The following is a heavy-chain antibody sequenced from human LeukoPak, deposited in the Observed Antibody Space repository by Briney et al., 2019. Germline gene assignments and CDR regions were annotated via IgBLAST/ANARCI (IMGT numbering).Heavy chain of an antibody. V-gene: IGHV1-69*05. J-gene: IGHJ4*02. CDR1: GGTFSSYA. CDR3: ARDPTRPDYFDY. CDR2: IIPIFGTA. Sequence: RASVKVSCKASGGTFSSYAISWVRRAPGQGLEWMGRIIPIFGTANYAQKFQGRVTITTDESTSTAYMELSSLRSEDTAVYYCARDPTRPDYFDYWGQGTLVTVSS. D-gene: IGHD1-26*01.